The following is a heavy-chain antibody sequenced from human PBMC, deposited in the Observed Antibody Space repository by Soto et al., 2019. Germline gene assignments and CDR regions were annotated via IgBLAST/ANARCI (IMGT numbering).Heavy chain of an antibody. D-gene: IGHD5-18*01. V-gene: IGHV1-46*01. J-gene: IGHJ4*02. Sequence: GASVKVSCKASGYTFSSYYMHWVRQAPGQGLEWMGIINPSGGSTSYAQKFQGRVTMTRDTSTSTVYMELSSLRSEDTAVYYCARNLLEGYSYGLRKSPLGYYFDYWGQGTLVTVSS. CDR2: INPSGGST. CDR1: GYTFSSYY. CDR3: ARNLLEGYSYGLRKSPLGYYFDY.